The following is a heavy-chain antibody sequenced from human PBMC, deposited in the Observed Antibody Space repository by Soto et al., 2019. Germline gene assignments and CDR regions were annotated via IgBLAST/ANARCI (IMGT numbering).Heavy chain of an antibody. CDR2: IVVGSGNT. V-gene: IGHV1-58*01. Sequence: ASVKVSCKASGFTFTSSAVQWVRQARGQRLEWIGWIVVGSGNTNYAQKFQERVTITRDMSTSTAYMELSSLRSEDTAVYYCAAPGAYSSSFDYWGQGTLVTVSS. CDR1: GFTFTSSA. D-gene: IGHD6-13*01. CDR3: AAPGAYSSSFDY. J-gene: IGHJ4*02.